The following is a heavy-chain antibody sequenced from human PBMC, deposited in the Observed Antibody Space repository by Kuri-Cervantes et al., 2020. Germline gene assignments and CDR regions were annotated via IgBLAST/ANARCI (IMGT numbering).Heavy chain of an antibody. J-gene: IGHJ6*02. CDR3: ARGTVDSSSSVASLYYGMDA. V-gene: IGHV6-1*01. CDR2: TYYRSKWYS. Sequence: SQTLSLTCAISGDSVSSNSAAWNWIRQSPSRGLEWLGRTYYRSKWYSDYAVSVKSRITINPDTSKNQFSLQLNSVTPEDTAVYYCARGTVDSSSSVASLYYGMDAWGQGTTVTVSS. D-gene: IGHD6-6*01. CDR1: GDSVSSNSAA.